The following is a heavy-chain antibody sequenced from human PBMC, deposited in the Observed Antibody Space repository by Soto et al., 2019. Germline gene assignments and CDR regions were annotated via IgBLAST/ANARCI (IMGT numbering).Heavy chain of an antibody. CDR3: ARDWRYCSGGSCYWRGFFDY. V-gene: IGHV1-3*01. CDR2: INAGNGNT. Sequence: ASVKVSCKASGYTFTSYAMHWVRQAPGQRLEWMGWINAGNGNTKYSQKFQGRVTITGDTSASTAYMELSSLRSEDTAVYYCARDWRYCSGGSCYWRGFFDYWGQGTLVTVSS. J-gene: IGHJ4*02. D-gene: IGHD2-15*01. CDR1: GYTFTSYA.